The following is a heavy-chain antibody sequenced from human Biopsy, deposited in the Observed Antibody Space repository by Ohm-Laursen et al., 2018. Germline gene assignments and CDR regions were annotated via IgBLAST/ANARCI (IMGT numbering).Heavy chain of an antibody. V-gene: IGHV4-59*02. D-gene: IGHD4-11*01. CDR3: ARDSGILNYGNFKYYHYYGMDV. J-gene: IGHJ6*02. CDR1: GDSVTKYY. Sequence: TLSLTCSVSGDSVTKYYWSWIRQPPGKGLEWIGHIYYSVVTNYNPSLQSRVSISVDTSRNQVSLTLSSVTAADTAVYYCARDSGILNYGNFKYYHYYGMDVWGQGTTVIVSS. CDR2: IYYSVVT.